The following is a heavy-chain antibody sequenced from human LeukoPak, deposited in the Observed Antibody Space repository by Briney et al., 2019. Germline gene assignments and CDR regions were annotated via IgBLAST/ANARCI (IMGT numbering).Heavy chain of an antibody. D-gene: IGHD3-10*01. J-gene: IGHJ6*04. CDR1: GFTFSSYG. V-gene: IGHV3-30*18. CDR3: AKDDYYGSGSYYYYYYGMDV. CDR2: ISYDGSNK. Sequence: PGGSLRLSCAASGFTFSSYGMHWVRQAPGKGLEWVAVISYDGSNKYYADSVKGRFTIFRDNSKNTLYLQMNSLRAEDTAVYYCAKDDYYGSGSYYYYYYGMDVWGKGTTVTVSS.